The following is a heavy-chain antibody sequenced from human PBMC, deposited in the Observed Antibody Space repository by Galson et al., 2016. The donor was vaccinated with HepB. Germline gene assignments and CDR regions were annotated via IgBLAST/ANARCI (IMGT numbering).Heavy chain of an antibody. D-gene: IGHD3-10*01. CDR3: AKESVGGLRDYDYYYYGMDV. CDR1: GLTFSSYA. CDR2: ISGSGDIT. V-gene: IGHV3-23*01. Sequence: LRLSCAASGLTFSSYATSWVRQAPGKGLEWVSVISGSGDITYYADSVKGRFTISRDNSQNTLYLQMTSLRAEDTAVYYCAKESVGGLRDYDYYYYGMDVWGNGTTVTVSS. J-gene: IGHJ6*04.